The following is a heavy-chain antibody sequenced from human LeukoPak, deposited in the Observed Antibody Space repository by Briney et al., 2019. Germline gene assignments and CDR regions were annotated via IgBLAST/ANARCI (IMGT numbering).Heavy chain of an antibody. CDR2: ISGSGGST. Sequence: HPGGSLRLSCAASGFTFSNYAMSWVRQAPGKGLEWVSGISGSGGSTYYADSVKGHFTISRDNSKNTLYLQMNSLRAEDTAVYYCARTLRRWLQLKAIDYWGQGTLVTVSS. CDR3: ARTLRRWLQLKAIDY. CDR1: GFTFSNYA. V-gene: IGHV3-23*01. J-gene: IGHJ4*02. D-gene: IGHD5-24*01.